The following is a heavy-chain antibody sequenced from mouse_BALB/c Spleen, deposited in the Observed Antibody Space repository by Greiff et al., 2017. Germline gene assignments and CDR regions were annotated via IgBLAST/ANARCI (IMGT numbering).Heavy chain of an antibody. V-gene: IGHV7-3*02. CDR1: GFTFTDYY. CDR3: ARDSPQTGTRFDY. J-gene: IGHJ2*01. D-gene: IGHD4-1*01. CDR2: IRNKANGYTT. Sequence: EVKVVESGGGLVQPGGSLRLSCATSGFTFTDYYMSWVRQPPGKALEWLGFIRNKANGYTTEYSASVKGRFTISRDNSQSILYLQMNTLRAEDSATYYCARDSPQTGTRFDYWGQGTTLTVSS.